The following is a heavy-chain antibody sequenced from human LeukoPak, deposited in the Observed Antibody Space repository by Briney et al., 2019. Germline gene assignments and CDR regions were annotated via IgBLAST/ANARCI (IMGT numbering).Heavy chain of an antibody. J-gene: IGHJ4*02. Sequence: KPSETLSLTCTVSGGSISSYYWSWIRQPPGKGLEWIGYNSYSGSTNYNPSLRSRVTISVDTSKTQFSLKLTSVTAADTAVYYCAREDADYGHYGFDYWGQGTLVTVSS. V-gene: IGHV4-59*01. D-gene: IGHD4-17*01. CDR1: GGSISSYY. CDR2: NSYSGST. CDR3: AREDADYGHYGFDY.